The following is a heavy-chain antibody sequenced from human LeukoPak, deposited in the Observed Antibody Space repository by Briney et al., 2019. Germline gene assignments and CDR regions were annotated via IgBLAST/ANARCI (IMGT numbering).Heavy chain of an antibody. Sequence: PGGSLRLSCTASGLTFSTSGFNWVRQAPGKGLEWVASICPTGSDRYHADSIKGRFTISRDNANKFLYLQMNSLTAEDTAVYYCATETNGRHYDYWGQGTLLTVSS. J-gene: IGHJ4*02. CDR3: ATETNGRHYDY. CDR2: ICPTGSDR. V-gene: IGHV3-21*01. D-gene: IGHD1-14*01. CDR1: GLTFSTSG.